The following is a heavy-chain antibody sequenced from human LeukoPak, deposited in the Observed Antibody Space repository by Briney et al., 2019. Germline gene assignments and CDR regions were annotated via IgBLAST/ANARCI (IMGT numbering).Heavy chain of an antibody. CDR1: GFTFSSYA. Sequence: GGSLRLSCAASGFTFSSYAMSWVRQAPGKGLEWVSAISGSGGSTYYADSVKGRFTISRDNSKNTLYLQMNSLRAEDTAVYYCAKDRLADYVWGSYRYYFGYWGQGTLVTVSS. D-gene: IGHD3-16*02. V-gene: IGHV3-23*01. CDR3: AKDRLADYVWGSYRYYFGY. J-gene: IGHJ4*02. CDR2: ISGSGGST.